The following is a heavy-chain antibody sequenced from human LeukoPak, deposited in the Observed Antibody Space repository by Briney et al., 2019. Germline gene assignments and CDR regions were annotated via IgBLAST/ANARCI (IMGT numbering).Heavy chain of an antibody. CDR3: ARDRYYYGSGSYGLNWFDP. D-gene: IGHD3-10*01. Sequence: SETLSLTCAVYGGSFSGYYWSWIRQPPGKGLEWIGEINHSGSTNYNPSLKSRVTISVDTSKNQFSLKLSSVTAADKAVYYCARDRYYYGSGSYGLNWFDPWGQGTLVTVSS. V-gene: IGHV4-34*01. CDR1: GGSFSGYY. J-gene: IGHJ5*02. CDR2: INHSGST.